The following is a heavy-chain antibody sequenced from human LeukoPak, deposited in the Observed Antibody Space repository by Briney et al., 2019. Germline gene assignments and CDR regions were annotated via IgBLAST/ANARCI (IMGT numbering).Heavy chain of an antibody. CDR2: IKPDGSVG. Sequence: PGGSLRLSCAASGFTFSSYWMTWVRQAPGKGLEWVANIKPDGSVGYYVDFVRGRFIISRDNAGNSLYLQMNSLRAEDTAVYYCASPIFWSGHFTFDYWGQGTLVTVSS. J-gene: IGHJ4*02. CDR1: GFTFSSYW. D-gene: IGHD3-3*01. CDR3: ASPIFWSGHFTFDY. V-gene: IGHV3-7*03.